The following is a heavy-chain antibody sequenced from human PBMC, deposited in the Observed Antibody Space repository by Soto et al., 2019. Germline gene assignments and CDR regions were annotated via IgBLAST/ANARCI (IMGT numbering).Heavy chain of an antibody. J-gene: IGHJ4*02. Sequence: QITLKESGPPRVKPTQTLALTCTFSGFSLTTSGVGVGWIRKTPGKALEWLAVIYWDDDKRYNPSLKSRLTITKDTSKNQVVLTMADMDPVDTATYFCAHRAYMSGSWDHGYFDFWGQGTLVTVSS. CDR3: AHRAYMSGSWDHGYFDF. V-gene: IGHV2-5*02. CDR1: GFSLTTSGVG. CDR2: IYWDDDK. D-gene: IGHD1-26*01.